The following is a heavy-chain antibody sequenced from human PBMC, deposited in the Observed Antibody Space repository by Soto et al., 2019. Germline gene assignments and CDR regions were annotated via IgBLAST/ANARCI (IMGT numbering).Heavy chain of an antibody. CDR3: ARVDCGGGSCYSDS. V-gene: IGHV4-4*02. J-gene: IGHJ4*02. Sequence: PSETLSLTCAVSGASIASSDWWRWVRQPPGKGLEWIGEVDHSGRTKYNPSLKSRVTISVDKSKNQFSLKLNSVTAADAAVYYCARVDCGGGSCYSDSWGQGVPVTVSS. CDR1: GASIASSDW. D-gene: IGHD2-15*01. CDR2: VDHSGRT.